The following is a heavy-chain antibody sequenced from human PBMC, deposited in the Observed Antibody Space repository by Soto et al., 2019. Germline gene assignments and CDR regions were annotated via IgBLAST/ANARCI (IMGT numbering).Heavy chain of an antibody. V-gene: IGHV1-69*01. CDR3: AMITMIHSFDP. Sequence: QVQLVQSGAEVKKPGSSVKVSCKASGGTFRSNGISWVRQAPGQGLEWLGGIIPIVHTASYAQTFRGRVTITADESTTTAYMELSSLRSEDTAVYYCAMITMIHSFDPVGQGTLVTVSS. D-gene: IGHD3-22*01. CDR1: GGTFRSNG. J-gene: IGHJ5*02. CDR2: IIPIVHTA.